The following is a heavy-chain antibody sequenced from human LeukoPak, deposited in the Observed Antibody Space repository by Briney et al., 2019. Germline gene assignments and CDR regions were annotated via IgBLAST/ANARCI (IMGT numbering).Heavy chain of an antibody. CDR3: ARDMSVRGSYDAFDI. J-gene: IGHJ3*02. CDR1: GGSISSYY. Sequence: SETLSLTCTVSGGSISSYYWSWIRQPPGKRLEWIGYIYYSGSTNYNPSLKSRITISVDTSKNQFSLKLSSVTAADTAVYYCARDMSVRGSYDAFDIWGQGTMVTVSS. V-gene: IGHV4-59*01. CDR2: IYYSGST. D-gene: IGHD1-26*01.